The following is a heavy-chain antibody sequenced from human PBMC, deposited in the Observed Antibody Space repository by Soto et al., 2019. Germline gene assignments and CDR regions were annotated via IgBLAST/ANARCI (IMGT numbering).Heavy chain of an antibody. J-gene: IGHJ6*02. CDR2: ISSSGSTI. CDR3: ARGFEQWLGSYHYGKGL. D-gene: IGHD6-19*01. CDR1: GFTFSSYG. V-gene: IGHV3-48*01. Sequence: GGSLRLSCAASGFTFSSYGMHWVRQAPGKGLEWVSYISSSGSTIYYADSVKGRFTISRDNAKNSLYLQMNSLRAEDTAVYYWARGFEQWLGSYHYGKGLWGQGTPGPGS.